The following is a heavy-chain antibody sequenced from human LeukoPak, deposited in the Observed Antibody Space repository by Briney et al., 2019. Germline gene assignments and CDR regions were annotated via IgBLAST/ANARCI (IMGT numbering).Heavy chain of an antibody. CDR1: GFTFSDYY. CDR3: ARDTNGDYGGVDYFDY. V-gene: IGHV3-11*01. Sequence: GGSLRLSCAASGFTFSDYYMSWIRQAPGKVLGWVAYISSNGSTIYYADSVKGRFTISRDNAKNSLYLQMDSLRAEDTAVYYCARDTNGDYGGVDYFDYWGQGTLVTVSS. J-gene: IGHJ4*02. CDR2: ISSNGSTI. D-gene: IGHD4-17*01.